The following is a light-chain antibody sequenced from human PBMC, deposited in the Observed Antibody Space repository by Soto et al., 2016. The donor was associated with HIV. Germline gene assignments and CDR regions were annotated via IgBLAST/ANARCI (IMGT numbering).Light chain of an antibody. CDR1: NIGSKS. V-gene: IGLV3-21*02. Sequence: SYELTQPPSVSVAPGETARINCGGNNIGSKSVHWCQQKPGQAPVLVVYDDSDRPSGIPERFSGSNFGKTATLTISRVEVGDEADYYCQVWDSSSDHPVFGGGTKLTVL. J-gene: IGLJ2*01. CDR2: DDS. CDR3: QVWDSSSDHPV.